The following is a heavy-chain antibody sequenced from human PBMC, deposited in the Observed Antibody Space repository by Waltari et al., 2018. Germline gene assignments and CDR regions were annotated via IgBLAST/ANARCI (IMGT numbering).Heavy chain of an antibody. CDR1: GFTFGSYA. CDR2: VSKSGGDT. Sequence: EVQLLESGGGLVQPGGSLRLSCAASGFTFGSYAMSWVRQAPGKGLEWVSAVSKSGGDTYSADSVKGRFTISRDNSKNTLYLQMNSLRAEDTAVYYCAKRAIVVVTVDAFDIWGQGTMVTVSS. D-gene: IGHD2-21*02. CDR3: AKRAIVVVTVDAFDI. V-gene: IGHV3-23*01. J-gene: IGHJ3*02.